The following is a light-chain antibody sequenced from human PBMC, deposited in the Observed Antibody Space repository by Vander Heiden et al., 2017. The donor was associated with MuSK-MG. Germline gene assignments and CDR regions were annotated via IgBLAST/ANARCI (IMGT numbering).Light chain of an antibody. CDR3: QQYYSPPFT. CDR2: WAS. CDR1: QSVLYTSNNKNY. J-gene: IGKJ3*01. V-gene: IGKV4-1*01. Sequence: DIVLTQSPDSLVVSLGERATITCKSSQSVLYTSNNKNYLAWYQQKPGQPPKLLIYWASTRQSGVPERFSGSGSGTDFTLTINNLQAEDLAVYSCQQYYSPPFTFGPGTTVEIK.